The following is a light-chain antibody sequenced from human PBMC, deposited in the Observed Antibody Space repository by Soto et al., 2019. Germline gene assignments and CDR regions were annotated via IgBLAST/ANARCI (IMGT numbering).Light chain of an antibody. CDR2: KAS. CDR1: QSISSW. V-gene: IGKV1-5*03. J-gene: IGKJ5*01. CDR3: QEYNAYSMT. Sequence: DIQITQFPSTLSAYVGDRVTITCRASQSISSWLAWYQQKPGKAPKLLIYKASTLETGVPSRFSGSGSGTEFTLSISSLQPDDFGTYYCQEYNAYSMTFGQGTRLEIK.